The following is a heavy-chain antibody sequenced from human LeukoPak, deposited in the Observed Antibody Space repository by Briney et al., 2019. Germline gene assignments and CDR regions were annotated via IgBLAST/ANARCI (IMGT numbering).Heavy chain of an antibody. CDR3: ARGRYDNLTGHLARLDV. Sequence: SETLSLTCTVSGGSMKTFYWSWIRQPAGKGLEWVGRIFSRGTTNYNPSLKSRVTVSLDTSKNQFSLKLSSVTAADTAVYHCARGRYDNLTGHLARLDVWGQGTTVIVSS. D-gene: IGHD3-9*01. J-gene: IGHJ6*02. CDR2: IFSRGTT. V-gene: IGHV4-4*07. CDR1: GGSMKTFY.